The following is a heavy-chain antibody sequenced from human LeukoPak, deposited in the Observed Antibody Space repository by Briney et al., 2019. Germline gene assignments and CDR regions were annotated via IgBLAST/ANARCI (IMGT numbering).Heavy chain of an antibody. Sequence: GGSLRLSCAASGFTFDDYTMHWVRQAPGEGVEWVSLISWDGGSTYYADSVKGRFTISRDNSKNSLYLQMNSLRTEDTALYYCAKDKWSNAFDIWGQGTMVTVSS. CDR3: AKDKWSNAFDI. CDR1: GFTFDDYT. J-gene: IGHJ3*02. D-gene: IGHD2-15*01. CDR2: ISWDGGST. V-gene: IGHV3-43*01.